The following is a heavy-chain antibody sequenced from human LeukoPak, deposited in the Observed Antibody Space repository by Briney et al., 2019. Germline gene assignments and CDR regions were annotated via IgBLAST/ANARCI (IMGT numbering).Heavy chain of an antibody. CDR3: ARETKWLLFSYFDY. J-gene: IGHJ4*02. Sequence: PGGSLRLSCAASGFTFSSYAMSWVRQAPGKGLEWVSAISGSGGSTYYADSVKGRFTISRDNSKNTLYLQMNSLRAEDTAIYYCARETKWLLFSYFDYWGQGTLVTVSS. CDR2: ISGSGGST. V-gene: IGHV3-23*01. CDR1: GFTFSSYA. D-gene: IGHD5-12*01.